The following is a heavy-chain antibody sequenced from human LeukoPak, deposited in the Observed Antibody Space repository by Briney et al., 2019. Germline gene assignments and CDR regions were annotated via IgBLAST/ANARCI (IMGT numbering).Heavy chain of an antibody. CDR2: IGGSGDST. CDR3: AKQRGIALSAHDY. D-gene: IGHD6-13*01. J-gene: IGHJ4*02. V-gene: IGHV3-23*01. CDR1: GFPFSSYA. Sequence: GGSLRLSCAASGFPFSSYAMSWVRQAPGKGLEWVSAIGGSGDSTYYADSVKGRFTISRDNSKNTLYLQMNSLRAEDTAVYYCAKQRGIALSAHDYWGQGTLVTVSS.